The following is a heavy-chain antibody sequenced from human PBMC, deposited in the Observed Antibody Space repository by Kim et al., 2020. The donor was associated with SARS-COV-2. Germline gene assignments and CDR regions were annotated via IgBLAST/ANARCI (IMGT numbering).Heavy chain of an antibody. CDR2: FDPEDGET. J-gene: IGHJ6*02. CDR1: GYTLTELS. V-gene: IGHV1-24*01. CDR3: ATGKVWVRGETYPYYYYGMDV. Sequence: ASVKVSCKVSGYTLTELSMHWVRQAPGKGLEWMGGFDPEDGETIYAQKFQGRVTMTEDTSTDTAYMELSSLRSEDTAVYYCATGKVWVRGETYPYYYYGMDVWGQGTTVTVSS. D-gene: IGHD3-10*01.